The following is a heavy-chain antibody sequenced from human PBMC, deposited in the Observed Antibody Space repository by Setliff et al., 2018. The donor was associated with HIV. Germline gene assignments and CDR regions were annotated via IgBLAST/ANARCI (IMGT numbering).Heavy chain of an antibody. CDR1: GFTFNNYW. D-gene: IGHD3-16*01. Sequence: PGGSLRLSCAASGFTFNNYWMSWVRQAPGKGLEWVSYISSSSSSIYHADSVKGRFTISRDNAKNTLYLQMNRLRADDTAVYYCVRGPQFTPHWGQGTLVTVSS. CDR2: ISSSSSSI. CDR3: VRGPQFTPH. V-gene: IGHV3-48*04. J-gene: IGHJ4*02.